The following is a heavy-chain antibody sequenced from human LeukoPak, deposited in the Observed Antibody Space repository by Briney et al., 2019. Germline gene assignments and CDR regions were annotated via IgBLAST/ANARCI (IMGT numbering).Heavy chain of an antibody. V-gene: IGHV4-39*01. D-gene: IGHD6-13*01. Sequence: SETLSLTCTVSGGSISSSSYYWGWIRQPPGKGLEWIGSIYYSGSTYYNPSLKSRVTISVDTSKSQFSLKLSSVTAADTAVYYCARSYSSSWTTFDYWGQGTLVTVSS. CDR1: GGSISSSSYY. CDR2: IYYSGST. J-gene: IGHJ4*02. CDR3: ARSYSSSWTTFDY.